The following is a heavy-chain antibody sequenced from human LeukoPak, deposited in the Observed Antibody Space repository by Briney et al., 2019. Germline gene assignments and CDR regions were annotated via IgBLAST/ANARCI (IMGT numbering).Heavy chain of an antibody. J-gene: IGHJ3*02. Sequence: GGSLRLSCAASGFTFSTYAMHWVRQAPGKGLEWVALISYDGNNKYYADSVKGRFTISRDNSKNTLYLQMNSLRAEDTAVYYCAKDHGNGGNSGGLDAFDIWGQGTMVTVSS. D-gene: IGHD4-23*01. CDR1: GFTFSTYA. CDR2: ISYDGNNK. CDR3: AKDHGNGGNSGGLDAFDI. V-gene: IGHV3-30*18.